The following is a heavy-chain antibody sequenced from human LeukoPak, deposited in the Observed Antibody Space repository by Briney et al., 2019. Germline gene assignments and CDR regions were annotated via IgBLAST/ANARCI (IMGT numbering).Heavy chain of an antibody. CDR3: ARHSPNYSSSLSWGVEFDY. CDR2: IYYSGST. D-gene: IGHD6-6*01. V-gene: IGHV4-59*01. J-gene: IGHJ4*02. CDR1: GGSISSYY. Sequence: SETLSLTCTVSGGSISSYYWSWIRQPPGKGLEWIGYIYYSGSTNYNPSLKSRVTISVDTSKNQFSLKLSSVTAADTAVYYCARHSPNYSSSLSWGVEFDYWGQGTLVTVSS.